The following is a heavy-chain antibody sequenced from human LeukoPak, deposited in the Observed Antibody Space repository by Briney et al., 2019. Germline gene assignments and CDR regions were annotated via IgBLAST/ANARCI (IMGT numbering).Heavy chain of an antibody. V-gene: IGHV3-23*01. CDR2: ITASGGNT. J-gene: IGHJ5*02. CDR1: GFTVSSYG. Sequence: YPGGSLRLSCVASGFTVSSYGMTWVRQAPGKGLEWVSGITASGGNTYYADSVKGRFTISKDMPKNVLYLQMNSLRAEDTAVYHCAKDLKYNDGRWEFDLWGQGTLVTVSS. D-gene: IGHD5-24*01. CDR3: AKDLKYNDGRWEFDL.